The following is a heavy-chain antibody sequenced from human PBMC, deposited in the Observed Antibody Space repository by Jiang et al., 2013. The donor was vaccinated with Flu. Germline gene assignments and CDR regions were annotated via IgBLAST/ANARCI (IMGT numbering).Heavy chain of an antibody. V-gene: IGHV4-38-2*02. J-gene: IGHJ6*02. CDR1: GYSISSGYY. CDR3: ARLDLGAVTSFYYYYGMDV. D-gene: IGHD2-21*02. Sequence: GLVKPSETLSLTCTVSGYSISSGYYWGWIRQPPGKGLEWIGSIYHSGSTNYNPSLKSRVTISVDTSKNQFSLKLSSVTAADTAVYYCARLDLGAVTSFYYYYGMDVWGQGTTVTVSS. CDR2: IYHSGST.